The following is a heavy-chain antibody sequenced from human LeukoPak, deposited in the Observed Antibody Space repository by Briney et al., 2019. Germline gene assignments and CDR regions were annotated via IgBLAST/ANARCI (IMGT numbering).Heavy chain of an antibody. Sequence: GGSLRLSCVDSGFTLRNYWVNWVRQAPGKGLEWVAVISYDGSNKYYADSVKGRFTISRDNSKNTLYLQMNSLRAEDTAVYYCARGGGYTWFDYWGQGTLVTVSS. D-gene: IGHD6-13*01. J-gene: IGHJ4*02. CDR2: ISYDGSNK. CDR1: GFTLRNYW. V-gene: IGHV3-30-3*01. CDR3: ARGGGYTWFDY.